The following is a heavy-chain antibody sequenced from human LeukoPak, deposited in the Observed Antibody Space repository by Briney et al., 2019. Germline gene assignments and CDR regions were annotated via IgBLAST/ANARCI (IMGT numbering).Heavy chain of an antibody. CDR1: GYTFTSYD. CDR2: MDPNSGNT. V-gene: IGHV1-8*03. CDR3: ARVSPSGAFDI. Sequence: ASVKVSCKASGYTFTSYDINWVRQATGQGLEWMGWMDPNSGNTGYAQKFQGRVTITRNTSISTAYMELSSLRSEDTAVYYCARVSPSGAFDIWGQGTMVTVSS. D-gene: IGHD3-10*01. J-gene: IGHJ3*02.